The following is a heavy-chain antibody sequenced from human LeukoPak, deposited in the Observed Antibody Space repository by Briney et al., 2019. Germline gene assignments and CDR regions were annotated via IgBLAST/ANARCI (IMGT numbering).Heavy chain of an antibody. V-gene: IGHV5-51*01. CDR2: IYPGDSDT. Sequence: GESLKISCKASGYRFTNYRIGWVRQMPGKGLEWVGSIYPGDSDTKYSPSCQGQVTISADKSISTAYLQWSSLKASDTAMYYCARPYGSGSYHTFDYWGEGTLVTVSS. CDR3: ARPYGSGSYHTFDY. D-gene: IGHD3-10*01. J-gene: IGHJ4*02. CDR1: GYRFTNYR.